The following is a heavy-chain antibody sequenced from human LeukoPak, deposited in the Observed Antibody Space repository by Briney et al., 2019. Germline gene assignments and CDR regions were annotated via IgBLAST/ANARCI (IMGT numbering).Heavy chain of an antibody. Sequence: SETLSLTCAVYDGSFSGYYWSWIRQPPGKGLEWIGEINHSGSTNYNPSLKSRVTISLDTAKNQGSLRLRSVTAADTAVYYCARDSGTTGEVKFDPWGQGSLVTVSS. D-gene: IGHD4-17*01. CDR3: ARDSGTTGEVKFDP. V-gene: IGHV4-34*01. CDR1: DGSFSGYY. J-gene: IGHJ5*02. CDR2: INHSGST.